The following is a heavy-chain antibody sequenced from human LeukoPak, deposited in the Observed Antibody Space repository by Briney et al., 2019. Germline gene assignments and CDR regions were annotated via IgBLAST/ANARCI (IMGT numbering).Heavy chain of an antibody. CDR3: ARGISIDS. V-gene: IGHV4-59*08. CDR2: IYYSGST. D-gene: IGHD2-2*01. J-gene: IGHJ4*02. CDR1: GGSISNYY. Sequence: SETLSLTCTVSGGSISNYYWSWIRQPPGKGLEWIGYIYYSGSTNYNPSLKSRVTISVDTSKNQFSLELSSVTAADTAVYYCARGISIDSWGQGTLVTVSS.